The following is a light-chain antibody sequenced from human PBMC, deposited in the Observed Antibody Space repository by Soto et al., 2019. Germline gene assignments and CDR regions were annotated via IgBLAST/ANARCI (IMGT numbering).Light chain of an antibody. CDR1: QSISSW. Sequence: DIQMTQSPSTLSASVGDRVTITCRASQSISSWVAWYQQKPGKAPKLLIYKASSLESGVPSRFSGSGSGTEFTLTISSLQPDDFATYYCQQYSSYPWTFGQGTKVDI. CDR3: QQYSSYPWT. J-gene: IGKJ1*01. V-gene: IGKV1-5*03. CDR2: KAS.